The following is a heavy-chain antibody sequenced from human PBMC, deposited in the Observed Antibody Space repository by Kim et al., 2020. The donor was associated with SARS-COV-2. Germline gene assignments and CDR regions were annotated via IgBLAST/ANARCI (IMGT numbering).Heavy chain of an antibody. J-gene: IGHJ6*02. V-gene: IGHV1-69*13. CDR3: ARAYSGGRYYYYGMDV. Sequence: SVKVSCKASGGTFSSYAISWVRQAPGQGLEWMGGIIPIFGTANYAQKFQGRVTITADESTSTAYMELSSLRSEDTAVYYCARAYSGGRYYYYGMDVWGQGTTVTVSS. D-gene: IGHD2-15*01. CDR2: IIPIFGTA. CDR1: GGTFSSYA.